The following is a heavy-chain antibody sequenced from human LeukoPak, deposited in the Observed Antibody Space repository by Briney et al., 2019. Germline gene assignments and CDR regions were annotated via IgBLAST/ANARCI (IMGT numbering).Heavy chain of an antibody. D-gene: IGHD6-13*01. CDR1: GYTFTSYG. V-gene: IGHV1-18*01. J-gene: IGHJ6*02. CDR3: ARDRYSSSWDYGMDV. Sequence: ASVKVSCKASGYTFTSYGISWVRQAPGQGREWRGWISAYNGNTNYAQKLQGRVTMTTDTSTSTAYIELRSLRSDDTAVYYCARDRYSSSWDYGMDVWGQGTTVTVSS. CDR2: ISAYNGNT.